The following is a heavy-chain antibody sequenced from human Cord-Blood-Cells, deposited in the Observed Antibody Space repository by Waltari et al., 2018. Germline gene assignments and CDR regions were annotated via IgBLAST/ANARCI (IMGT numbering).Heavy chain of an antibody. CDR1: GFTFDDYA. CDR2: ISWNSGSI. Sequence: EVQLVESGGGLVQPGRSLILSCAASGFTFDDYAMHWVRQAPGKGLEVVSGISWNSGSIGYANSVKGRFTIYRDNAKNSLYLQMNSRIAEDTALYYCAKDVNWGSGFLDAFDIWGQGTMVTVSS. D-gene: IGHD7-27*01. CDR3: AKDVNWGSGFLDAFDI. V-gene: IGHV3-9*01. J-gene: IGHJ3*02.